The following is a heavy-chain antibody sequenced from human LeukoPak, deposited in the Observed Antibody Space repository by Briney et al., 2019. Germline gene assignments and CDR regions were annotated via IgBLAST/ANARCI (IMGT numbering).Heavy chain of an antibody. CDR3: AKDHAMAFDI. CDR2: ISYDGSNK. V-gene: IGHV3-30*18. CDR1: GFTFSSYG. Sequence: GALRLSCAASGFTFSSYGMHWVRQAPGKGLEWVAVISYDGSNKYYADSVKGRFTISRDNSKNTLYLQMNSLRAEDTAVYYCAKDHAMAFDIWGQGTMVTVSS. D-gene: IGHD2-21*01. J-gene: IGHJ3*02.